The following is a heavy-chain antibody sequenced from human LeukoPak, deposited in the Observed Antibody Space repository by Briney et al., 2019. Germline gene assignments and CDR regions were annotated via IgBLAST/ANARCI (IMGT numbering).Heavy chain of an antibody. CDR2: VKSKAGGGTR. Sequence: GGSLRLSCAASGFTVTNAWMSWVRQAPGKGLEWVGRVKSKAGGGTRDYAAPVKGRFTVSRDDSKNTLYLQMDSLKTEDTAVYYCTADLPGMSSEYFDYWGRGTLVTVSS. V-gene: IGHV3-15*01. D-gene: IGHD1-14*01. J-gene: IGHJ4*02. CDR3: TADLPGMSSEYFDY. CDR1: GFTVTNAW.